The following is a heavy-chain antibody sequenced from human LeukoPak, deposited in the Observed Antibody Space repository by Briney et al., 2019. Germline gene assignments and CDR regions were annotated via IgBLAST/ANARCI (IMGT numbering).Heavy chain of an antibody. Sequence: NTSETLSLTCTVSGGSISSSSYYWGWIRQPPGKGLEMIGSSYYSGSTHYNQSRKSRVSISVDTAKYQVSRKLRSVTAADSHVDCCARHGVERLVFDYWGQGTLVTVSS. J-gene: IGHJ4*02. CDR2: SYYSGST. V-gene: IGHV4-39*01. CDR1: GGSISSSSYY. CDR3: ARHGVERLVFDY. D-gene: IGHD1-1*01.